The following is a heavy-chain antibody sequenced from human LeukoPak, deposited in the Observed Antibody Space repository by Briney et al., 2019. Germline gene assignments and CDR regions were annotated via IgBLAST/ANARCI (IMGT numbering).Heavy chain of an antibody. Sequence: PSETLSLTCTVSGGSINDYYWSWIRQHPGKRLEWIGYVYYTGTTNYNPSLNSRVTISVDTSKNQFSLKLSSVTAADTAMYYCARDGNPFDYWGQGTLVTVSS. CDR1: GGSINDYY. CDR2: VYYTGTT. V-gene: IGHV4-59*01. D-gene: IGHD1-26*01. CDR3: ARDGNPFDY. J-gene: IGHJ4*02.